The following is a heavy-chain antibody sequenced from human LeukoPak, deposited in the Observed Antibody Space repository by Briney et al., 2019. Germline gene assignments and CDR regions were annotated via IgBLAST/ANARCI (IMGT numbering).Heavy chain of an antibody. CDR2: IHTTGST. CDR3: ARDRYYYGLGSYNYFDY. Sequence: SETLSLTCTVSGGSISSYYWSWIRQPAGKGLEWIGRIHTTGSTNYNPSLKSRVTMSEDTSKNQFSLKLSSVTAADTAVYYCARDRYYYGLGSYNYFDYWGQGTLVTVSS. V-gene: IGHV4-4*07. J-gene: IGHJ4*02. D-gene: IGHD3-10*01. CDR1: GGSISSYY.